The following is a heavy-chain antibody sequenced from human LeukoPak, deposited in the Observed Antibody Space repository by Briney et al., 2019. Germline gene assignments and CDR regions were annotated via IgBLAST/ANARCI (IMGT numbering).Heavy chain of an antibody. CDR3: ARGPAASGYYDSRGRYGYFDY. CDR2: ISSGSTYI. V-gene: IGHV3-21*01. D-gene: IGHD3-22*01. CDR1: GFTFSTYS. Sequence: GGSLRLSCAASGFTFSTYSMNWVRQAPGKGLEWVSSISSGSTYIYYADSVKGRFTISRDNAKNSLYLQMNSLRAEDTAVYYCARGPAASGYYDSRGRYGYFDYWGQGTLVTVSS. J-gene: IGHJ4*02.